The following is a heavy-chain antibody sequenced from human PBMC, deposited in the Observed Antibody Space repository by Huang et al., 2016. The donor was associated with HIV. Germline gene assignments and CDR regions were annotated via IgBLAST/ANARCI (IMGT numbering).Heavy chain of an antibody. CDR2: IKPGGPA. V-gene: IGHV4-34*02. CDR3: ARLPTPSYYDTWSISPVEEDFFYFNLDL. CDR1: GASFSTYF. Sequence: QVRLEQWGEGSLKPSETLSLTCAVSGASFSTYFWSWVRKSLAKRLLWIGEIKPGGPANYNPGFKGPVVMSVDTPKNQFSLTLRAMSAADAAIYYCARLPTPSYYDTWSISPVEEDFFYFNLDLWGRGTPVTVS. J-gene: IGHJ6*02. D-gene: IGHD3-16*01.